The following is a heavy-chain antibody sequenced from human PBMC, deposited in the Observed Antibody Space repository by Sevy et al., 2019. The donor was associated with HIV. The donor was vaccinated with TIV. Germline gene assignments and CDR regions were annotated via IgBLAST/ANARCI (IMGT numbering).Heavy chain of an antibody. J-gene: IGHJ4*02. V-gene: IGHV3-15*01. CDR3: TLEGLYCSGGTCYSEGFDS. Sequence: GGSLRLSCAAFGFTVSDAWMSWVRQAPGKGLQWVGRIKSKTDGGTTDYVTPVKGRFTISRDDSKNTLYLQIKSLKTEDKAVYYCTLEGLYCSGGTCYSEGFDSWGQGILVTVSS. CDR1: GFTVSDAW. CDR2: IKSKTDGGTT. D-gene: IGHD2-15*01.